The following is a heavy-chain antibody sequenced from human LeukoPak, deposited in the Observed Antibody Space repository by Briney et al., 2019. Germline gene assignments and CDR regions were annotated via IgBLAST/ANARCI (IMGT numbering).Heavy chain of an antibody. D-gene: IGHD3-22*01. J-gene: IGHJ5*02. Sequence: PGGSMRLSCAASGFTFRNFAMTWVRQAPGKGLEWVSSISSSSSYIYYADSVKGRFTISRDNAKNSLYLQMNSLRAEDTAVYYCANGGTYSSGPWGQGTLVTVSS. CDR3: ANGGTYSSGP. V-gene: IGHV3-21*01. CDR2: ISSSSSYI. CDR1: GFTFRNFA.